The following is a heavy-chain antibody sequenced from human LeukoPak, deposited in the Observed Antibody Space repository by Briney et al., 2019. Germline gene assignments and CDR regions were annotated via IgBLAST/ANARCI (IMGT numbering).Heavy chain of an antibody. Sequence: GGSLRLSCAASGFTVSSNYMSWVRQAPGKGLEWVSVIYSGGSTYYADSVKGRFTISRDNSKNTLYLQMNSLRAEDKAVYYCARDGSSGSRDAFDIWGQGTMVTVSS. CDR3: ARDGSSGSRDAFDI. CDR2: IYSGGST. V-gene: IGHV3-53*01. CDR1: GFTVSSNY. D-gene: IGHD6-19*01. J-gene: IGHJ3*02.